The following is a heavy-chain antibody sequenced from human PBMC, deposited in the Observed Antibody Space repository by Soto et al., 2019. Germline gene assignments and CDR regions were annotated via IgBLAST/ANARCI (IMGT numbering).Heavy chain of an antibody. Sequence: EVQLLESGGGLVQPGGSLRLSCAASGFTFSSYAMGWVRQAPGQGLEWVSTISGGGARTNYANSVKGRFTISRDNSKNTLYLQMNSLRAEDTAVYYCAKTAEAVAGTVYGYWGQGTLVTVSS. CDR3: AKTAEAVAGTVYGY. D-gene: IGHD6-19*01. CDR2: ISGGGART. J-gene: IGHJ4*02. CDR1: GFTFSSYA. V-gene: IGHV3-23*01.